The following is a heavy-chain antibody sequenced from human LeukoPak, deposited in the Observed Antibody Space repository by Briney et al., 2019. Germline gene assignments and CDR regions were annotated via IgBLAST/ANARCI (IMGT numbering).Heavy chain of an antibody. V-gene: IGHV3-23*01. J-gene: IGHJ4*02. CDR3: AKVPFHAFGDITLY. CDR2: ISGSGGST. D-gene: IGHD3-10*01. Sequence: GGSLRLSCAASGFTFSSYAMSWVRQAPGKGLEWVSAISGSGGSTYYADSVKGRFTISRDNSKNTLYLQMNSLRAEDTAIHYCAKVPFHAFGDITLYWGQGTLVTVSS. CDR1: GFTFSSYA.